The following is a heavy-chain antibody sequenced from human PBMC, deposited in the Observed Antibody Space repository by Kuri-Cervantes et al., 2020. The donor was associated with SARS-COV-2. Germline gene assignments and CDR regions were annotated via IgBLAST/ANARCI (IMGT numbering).Heavy chain of an antibody. CDR2: ISGSGGST. J-gene: IGHJ4*02. CDR3: AKEGGDGDYADYYFDY. V-gene: IGHV3-23*01. Sequence: SCKASGYTFTSYAMSWVRQAPGKGLEWVSAISGSGGSTYYADSVEGRFTISRDNSKNTLYLQTNSLRAEDTAVYYCAKEGGDGDYADYYFDYWGQGTLVTVSS. CDR1: GYTFTSYA. D-gene: IGHD4-17*01.